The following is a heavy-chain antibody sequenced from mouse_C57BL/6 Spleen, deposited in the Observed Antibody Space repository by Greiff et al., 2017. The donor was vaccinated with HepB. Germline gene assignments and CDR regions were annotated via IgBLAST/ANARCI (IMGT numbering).Heavy chain of an antibody. J-gene: IGHJ3*01. D-gene: IGHD2-5*01. Sequence: VQLQQPGAELVKPGASVKMSCKASGYTFTSYWITWVKQRPGQGLEWIGDIYPGSGSTNYNEKFKSKATLTVDTSSSTASMQLSSLTSEDSAVYYCARHHYSNYDWFAYWGQGTLVTVSA. CDR3: ARHHYSNYDWFAY. CDR2: IYPGSGST. V-gene: IGHV1-55*01. CDR1: GYTFTSYW.